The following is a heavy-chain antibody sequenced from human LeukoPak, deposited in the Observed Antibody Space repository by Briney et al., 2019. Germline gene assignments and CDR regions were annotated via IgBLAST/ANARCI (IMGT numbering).Heavy chain of an antibody. CDR2: ISYDGSNK. V-gene: IGHV3-30*04. Sequence: HPGGSLRLSCAASGFTFSSYAMHWVRQAPGKGLEWVAVISYDGSNKYYADSVKGRFTISRDNSKNTLCLQMNSLRAEDTAVYYCARGPRRVGTFDYWGQGTLVTVSS. CDR3: ARGPRRVGTFDY. CDR1: GFTFSSYA. D-gene: IGHD1-26*01. J-gene: IGHJ4*02.